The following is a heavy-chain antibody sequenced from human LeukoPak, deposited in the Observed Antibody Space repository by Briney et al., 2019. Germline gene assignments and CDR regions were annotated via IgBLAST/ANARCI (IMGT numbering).Heavy chain of an antibody. V-gene: IGHV5-51*01. CDR3: ARYCFWSGYYSFDY. J-gene: IGHJ4*02. Sequence: GESLKISCKGSGYSFSRYWIAWVRQVPGKGLEWMGIIYPDDSDTRYSPSFQGQVTISADKSISTAHLQWSSLKASDTAMYYCARYCFWSGYYSFDYWGQGTLVTVSS. CDR1: GYSFSRYW. D-gene: IGHD3-3*01. CDR2: IYPDDSDT.